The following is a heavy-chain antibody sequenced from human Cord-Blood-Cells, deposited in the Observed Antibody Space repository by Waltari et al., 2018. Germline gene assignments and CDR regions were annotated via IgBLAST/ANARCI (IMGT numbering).Heavy chain of an antibody. Sequence: QVQLVQSGAEVKKPGASVKVSCKASGYTFTGYYMHWVRQAPGQGLEWMGWINPNSGGTNYAQKFQGRVTMTRDTSISTAYMELSRLRSDDTAVYYCARGPPYWGYNRGCWDYWGQGTLVTVSS. CDR1: GYTFTGYY. D-gene: IGHD7-27*01. CDR2: INPNSGGT. V-gene: IGHV1-2*02. CDR3: ARGPPYWGYNRGCWDY. J-gene: IGHJ4*02.